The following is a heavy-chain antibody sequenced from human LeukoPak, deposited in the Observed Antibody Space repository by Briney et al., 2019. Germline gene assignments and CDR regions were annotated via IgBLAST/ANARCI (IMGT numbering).Heavy chain of an antibody. Sequence: SETLSLTCTVSGVSVSSGSYYWSWLRQPPGKGLEWIGYIYYSGSTNYNPSLKSRVTISVDRSKNQFSLKLSSVTAADTAIYFCARTPTYCGGDCYYFDPWGQGTLVTVSS. V-gene: IGHV4-61*01. D-gene: IGHD2-21*02. CDR2: IYYSGST. CDR3: ARTPTYCGGDCYYFDP. J-gene: IGHJ5*02. CDR1: GVSVSSGSYY.